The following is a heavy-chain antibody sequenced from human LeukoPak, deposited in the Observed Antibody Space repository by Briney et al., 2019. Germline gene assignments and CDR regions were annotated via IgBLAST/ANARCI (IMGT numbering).Heavy chain of an antibody. CDR3: ARANFLYCSSSTCLFDY. CDR2: INPNDGDT. Sequence: ASVKVSCKASGYTFTDYYVHWVRQAPGQGFEWMGWINPNDGDTNCAQKFQGRVTMTRDTSISTAHMEVSRLRSDDTAVYYCARANFLYCSSSTCLFDYWGQGTLVTVSS. D-gene: IGHD2-2*01. J-gene: IGHJ4*02. V-gene: IGHV1-2*02. CDR1: GYTFTDYY.